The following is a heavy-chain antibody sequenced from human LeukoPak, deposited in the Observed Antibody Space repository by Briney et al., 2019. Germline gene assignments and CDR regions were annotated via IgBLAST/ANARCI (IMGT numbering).Heavy chain of an antibody. CDR3: ARPSSGQWRNGYYFDY. D-gene: IGHD6-19*01. J-gene: IGHJ4*02. CDR1: GFTFSSSA. V-gene: IGHV3-30-3*01. CDR2: ISYDGSNK. Sequence: GGSLRLSCAASGFTFSSSAMHWVRQAPGKGLEWVADISYDGSNKYYADSVKGRFTISRDNSKNTLYLQVDSLRPDDTSVYYCARPSSGQWRNGYYFDYWGQGTLVTVSS.